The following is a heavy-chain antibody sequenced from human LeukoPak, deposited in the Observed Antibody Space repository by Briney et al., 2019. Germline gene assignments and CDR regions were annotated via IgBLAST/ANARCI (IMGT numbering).Heavy chain of an antibody. CDR1: GGSISSYH. V-gene: IGHV4-4*07. CDR3: ARGHGYYYDSSGYQFDY. CDR2: IYTSGST. Sequence: SETLSLTCTVSGGSISSYHWSWIRQPAGKGLEWIGRIYTSGSTNYNPSLKSRVTMSVDTSKNQFSLKLSSVTAADTAVYYCARGHGYYYDSSGYQFDYWGQGTLVTVSS. D-gene: IGHD3-22*01. J-gene: IGHJ4*02.